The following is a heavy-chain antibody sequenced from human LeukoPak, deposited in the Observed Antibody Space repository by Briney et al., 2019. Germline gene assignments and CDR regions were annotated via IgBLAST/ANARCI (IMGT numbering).Heavy chain of an antibody. CDR1: GGTFSSYA. Sequence: ASVKVSCKASGGTFSSYAISWVRQAPGQGPEWMGGIIPIFGTANYAQKLQGRVTMTTDTSTSTAYMELRSLRSDDTAVYYCAREGIAVAGSRGYFDYWGQGTLVTVSS. J-gene: IGHJ4*02. V-gene: IGHV1-69*05. D-gene: IGHD6-19*01. CDR2: IIPIFGTA. CDR3: AREGIAVAGSRGYFDY.